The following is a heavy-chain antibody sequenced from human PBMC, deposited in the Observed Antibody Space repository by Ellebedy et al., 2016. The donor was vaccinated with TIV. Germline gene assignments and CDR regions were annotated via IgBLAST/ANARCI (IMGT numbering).Heavy chain of an antibody. V-gene: IGHV1-69*13. CDR2: IIPIVGTA. J-gene: IGHJ5*02. Sequence: ASVKVSXKASRGTFSNYAISWVRQAPGQGLEWMGAIIPIVGTANYAQKFQDRVTIIADESTRTAYMELSSLRSEDTAVYYCARDFLRAPDDSGTYNNWLDPWGQGTLVTVSS. CDR1: RGTFSNYA. CDR3: ARDFLRAPDDSGTYNNWLDP. D-gene: IGHD3-10*01.